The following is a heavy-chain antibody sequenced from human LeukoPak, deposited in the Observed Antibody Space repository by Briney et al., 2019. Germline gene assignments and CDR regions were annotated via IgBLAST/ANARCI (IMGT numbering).Heavy chain of an antibody. J-gene: IGHJ5*02. D-gene: IGHD6-19*01. Sequence: ASVKVSCKAFGYTFISYGISWVRQAPGQGLEWMGWISAYNGNTNYAQKLQGRVTMTTDTSTSTAYMELRSLRSDDTAVYYCARDGSGWYWFDPWGQGTLVTVSS. CDR1: GYTFISYG. CDR3: ARDGSGWYWFDP. CDR2: ISAYNGNT. V-gene: IGHV1-18*01.